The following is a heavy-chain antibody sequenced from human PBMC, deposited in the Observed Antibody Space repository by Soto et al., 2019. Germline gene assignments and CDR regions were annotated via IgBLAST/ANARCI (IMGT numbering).Heavy chain of an antibody. D-gene: IGHD5-18*01. V-gene: IGHV4-61*01. Sequence: SETLSLTCTVSGGSVGSGSYYWSWIRQPPGKGLEWIGYIYYSGSTNYNPSLKSRVTISVDTSKNQFSLKLNSVTAADTAVYYCARMTMGYSYGYRAFDIWGQGTMVTVSS. CDR1: GGSVGSGSYY. CDR3: ARMTMGYSYGYRAFDI. CDR2: IYYSGST. J-gene: IGHJ3*02.